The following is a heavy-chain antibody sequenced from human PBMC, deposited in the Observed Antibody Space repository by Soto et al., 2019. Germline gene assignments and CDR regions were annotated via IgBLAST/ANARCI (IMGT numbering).Heavy chain of an antibody. Sequence: PSETLSLTCTVSGGSISSGGYYWSWIRQHPGKGLEWIGYIYYSGSTYYNPSLKSRVTISVDTSKNQFSLKLSSVTAADTAVYYCARDRNGSSGGFRDLRRWYGMDFWGQGTTVMVSS. D-gene: IGHD2-8*01. CDR3: ARDRNGSSGGFRDLRRWYGMDF. CDR2: IYYSGST. V-gene: IGHV4-31*03. CDR1: GGSISSGGYY. J-gene: IGHJ6*02.